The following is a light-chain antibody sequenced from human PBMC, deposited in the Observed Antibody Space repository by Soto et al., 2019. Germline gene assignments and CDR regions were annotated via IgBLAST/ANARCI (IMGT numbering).Light chain of an antibody. Sequence: EIVLTQSPGTLSLSPGERATLSCRASQIVSSSYLAWYQQKPGQAPRLLIYGASSSATGLPDRFSGSGSGTDFTLTISRLEPEDFAVYYCQQYGSSPLTFGGGTKVEIK. CDR2: GAS. CDR3: QQYGSSPLT. CDR1: QIVSSSY. J-gene: IGKJ4*01. V-gene: IGKV3-20*01.